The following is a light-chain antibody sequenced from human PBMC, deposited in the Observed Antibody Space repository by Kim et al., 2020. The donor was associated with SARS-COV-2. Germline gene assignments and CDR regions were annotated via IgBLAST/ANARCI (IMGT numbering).Light chain of an antibody. CDR3: QQRYNWPLT. V-gene: IGKV3-11*01. J-gene: IGKJ4*01. CDR2: ETS. Sequence: EIVLTQSPATLSLSPGERATLSCRASQSVGNSLAWFQQKPDQAPRLLIFETSNRATGIPARFSGSGSGTAFTLTISSLEPEDFAVYYCQQRYNWPLTFGGGTKVEIK. CDR1: QSVGNS.